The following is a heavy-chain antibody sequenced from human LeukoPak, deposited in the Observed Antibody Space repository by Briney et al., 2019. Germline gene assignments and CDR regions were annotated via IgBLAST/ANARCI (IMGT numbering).Heavy chain of an antibody. CDR2: INPSGGST. D-gene: IGHD6-13*01. Sequence: GASVKVSCKASGYTFTSYYMHWVRQAPGQGLEWMGIINPSGGSTSYAKKFQGRVTMTRDTSTSTVYMELSCLRSEDTAVYYCGIAAAGALGAFDIWGQGTMVTVSS. CDR1: GYTFTSYY. V-gene: IGHV1-46*03. CDR3: GIAAAGALGAFDI. J-gene: IGHJ3*02.